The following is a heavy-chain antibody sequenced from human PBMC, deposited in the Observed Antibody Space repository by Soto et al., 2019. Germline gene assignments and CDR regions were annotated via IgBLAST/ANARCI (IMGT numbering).Heavy chain of an antibody. CDR1: GDSISSGGYY. D-gene: IGHD6-13*01. V-gene: IGHV4-31*03. J-gene: IGHJ6*02. CDR3: AGAYSSSWYRPDYYYYYGMDV. Sequence: SETLSLTCTVSGDSISSGGYYWSWIRQHPEKGLEWIGYIYYSGSTYNNPSLKSRVTISVDTSKNHFSLKLSSVTAADTAVYYCAGAYSSSWYRPDYYYYYGMDVWGQGTTVT. CDR2: IYYSGST.